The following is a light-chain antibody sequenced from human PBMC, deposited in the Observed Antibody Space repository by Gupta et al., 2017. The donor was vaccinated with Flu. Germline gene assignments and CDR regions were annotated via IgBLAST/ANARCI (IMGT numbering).Light chain of an antibody. Sequence: EIVLAQSPGTLSLSPGERATLSCRASQSVGSNSMAWFQQKPGQAPGLLIYGTSNRATGIADRFSGSGSGTDFTLTISRLEPEDFAVYYCQQYGSSPNNFGQGTKLEIK. CDR3: QQYGSSPNN. V-gene: IGKV3-20*01. J-gene: IGKJ2*01. CDR1: QSVGSNS. CDR2: GTS.